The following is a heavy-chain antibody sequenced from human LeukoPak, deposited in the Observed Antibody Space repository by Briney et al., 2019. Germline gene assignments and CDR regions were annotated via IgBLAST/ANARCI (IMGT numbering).Heavy chain of an antibody. CDR3: ANAEHGYNPYFDC. V-gene: IGHV3-30*18. CDR2: ISYDGSNK. CDR1: GFTFSSYV. Sequence: GGSLRLSRAASGFTFSSYVMHWVRQAPGKGLDWVAVISYDGSNKYYVDSVKGRFTISRDNSKNTLYLQVNSLRAEDTAVYYCANAEHGYNPYFDCWGQGTQVTVSS. D-gene: IGHD5-24*01. J-gene: IGHJ4*02.